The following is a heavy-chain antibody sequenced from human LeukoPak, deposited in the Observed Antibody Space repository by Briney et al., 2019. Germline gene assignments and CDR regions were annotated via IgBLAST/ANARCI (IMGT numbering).Heavy chain of an antibody. V-gene: IGHV4-39*01. CDR1: GGSISSSNYY. J-gene: IGHJ4*02. D-gene: IGHD3-10*01. Sequence: SETLSLTCTVSGGSISSSNYYWGWIRQPPGKGLEWIGSIYYSGSTYYNPSLKSRVTISVDTSKNQFSLKVSSVTAADTAVYYCARLYYYGSGSYYYHFDYWGQGTLVTVSS. CDR3: ARLYYYGSGSYYYHFDY. CDR2: IYYSGST.